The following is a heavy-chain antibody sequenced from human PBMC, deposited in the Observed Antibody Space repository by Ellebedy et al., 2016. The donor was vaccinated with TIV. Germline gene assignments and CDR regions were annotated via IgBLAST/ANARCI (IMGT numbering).Heavy chain of an antibody. V-gene: IGHV3-74*01. Sequence: GESLKISCAASGFTLSSSWMHWVRQGPGKGLVWVSRINSDGSTKSYADSVKGRCTVSRDNAKNTLYLQMNSLRVEDTAVYYCARAGGSGPLFDIWGQGTIVTVSS. CDR1: GFTLSSSW. CDR2: INSDGSTK. CDR3: ARAGGSGPLFDI. D-gene: IGHD6-19*01. J-gene: IGHJ3*02.